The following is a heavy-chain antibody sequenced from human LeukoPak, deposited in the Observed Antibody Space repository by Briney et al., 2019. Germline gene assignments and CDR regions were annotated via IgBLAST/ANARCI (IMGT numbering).Heavy chain of an antibody. CDR2: VRYDGSNE. CDR3: AKESGGGHHSEGPHY. Sequence: PGGSLRLSCAASGFVFSNYGMHWVRQAPGKGLEWVAFVRYDGSNEYYADSVEGRFTISRDNSRNTLFLHMNSLRPDDTAVYSCAKESGGGHHSEGPHYWGLGTLVTVSS. V-gene: IGHV3-30*02. J-gene: IGHJ4*02. D-gene: IGHD4-23*01. CDR1: GFVFSNYG.